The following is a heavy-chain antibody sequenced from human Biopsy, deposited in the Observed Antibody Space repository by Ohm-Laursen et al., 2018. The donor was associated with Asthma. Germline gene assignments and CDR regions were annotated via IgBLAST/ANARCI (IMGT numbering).Heavy chain of an antibody. CDR2: MYHSGSP. D-gene: IGHD3-22*01. J-gene: IGHJ4*02. CDR1: GGSITSSSYY. Sequence: SETLSLTCTVSGGSITSSSYYWGWIRQPPGKGMEWIGSMYHSGSPYYHPSLKSRATISVDTSKSQFSLKMSSVTAADTAVYFCVRHQYSSSWSTFDYWGQGALVTVSS. CDR3: VRHQYSSSWSTFDY. V-gene: IGHV4-39*01.